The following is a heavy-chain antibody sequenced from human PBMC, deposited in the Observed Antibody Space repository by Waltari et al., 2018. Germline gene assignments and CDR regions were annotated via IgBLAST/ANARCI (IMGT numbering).Heavy chain of an antibody. CDR2: ISGDSRFI. CDR1: GVTVSGYS. V-gene: IGHV3-21*01. D-gene: IGHD3-16*01. J-gene: IGHJ4*02. Sequence: EVQLVESGGGLVKRGGSRRLSCEASGVTVSGYSMNWVRQAPGKGLEWVSSISGDSRFIYYADSVNGRFTISSNDAKNSLYLQMNSLRVEDTAVYYCARDRRGYFDYWGPGTLVSVSS. CDR3: ARDRRGYFDY.